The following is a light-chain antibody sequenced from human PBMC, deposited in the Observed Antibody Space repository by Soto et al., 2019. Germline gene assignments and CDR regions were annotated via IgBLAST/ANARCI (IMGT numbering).Light chain of an antibody. Sequence: QSALTQPASVFGSPGQSITISCTGTSSDVGGYNFVSWYQQHPGKAPKLMIYEVSSRPSGVSNRFSGSKSGNTASLTISGLQPEDEADYYCQSYDSSLSGVVFGGGTKLTVL. CDR2: EVS. CDR1: SSDVGGYNF. J-gene: IGLJ2*01. CDR3: QSYDSSLSGVV. V-gene: IGLV2-14*03.